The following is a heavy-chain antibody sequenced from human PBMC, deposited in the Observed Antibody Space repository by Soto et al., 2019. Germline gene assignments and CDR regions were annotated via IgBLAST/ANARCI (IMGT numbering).Heavy chain of an antibody. V-gene: IGHV3-48*03. J-gene: IGHJ6*02. CDR3: ARVYSSSSGKGMDV. CDR1: GFTFNSFE. Sequence: EVQLVESGGGLLQPGGSLRLSCAASGFTFNSFEMNWVRQAPGKGLEWVSYISNTATTIYYADAVKGRFTISRDNAKNSRYRKMNSLRAEDTAVYNCARVYSSSSGKGMDVWGQGTRSPSP. D-gene: IGHD6-6*01. CDR2: ISNTATTI.